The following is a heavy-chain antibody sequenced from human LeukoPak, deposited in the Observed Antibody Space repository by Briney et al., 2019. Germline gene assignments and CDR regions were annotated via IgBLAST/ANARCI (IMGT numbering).Heavy chain of an antibody. V-gene: IGHV1-46*01. Sequence: ASVNVSCEASGYTFTKADYMHWVRQAPGQGLEWMGIINPSDGTTFYAQKFQGTVTMTRYTSTNTVYMELSRLRFDDTAVFYCARGATDMDFDSWGQGSLVTVSS. CDR2: INPSDGTT. CDR3: ARGATDMDFDS. CDR1: GYTFTKADY. J-gene: IGHJ4*02.